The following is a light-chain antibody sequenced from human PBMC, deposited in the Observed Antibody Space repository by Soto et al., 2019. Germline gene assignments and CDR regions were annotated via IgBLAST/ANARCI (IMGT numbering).Light chain of an antibody. Sequence: ESVLTQSPGTLSLSPGDRATLSCRASQSVSSNYLAWYQQKPGQAPRLLIYGASSRATGIPDRFSGSGSGTDFTLTISGLEPEDFAVYYCQRYGTSLPLTFGGGTKVDIK. CDR3: QRYGTSLPLT. CDR1: QSVSSNY. J-gene: IGKJ4*01. V-gene: IGKV3-20*01. CDR2: GAS.